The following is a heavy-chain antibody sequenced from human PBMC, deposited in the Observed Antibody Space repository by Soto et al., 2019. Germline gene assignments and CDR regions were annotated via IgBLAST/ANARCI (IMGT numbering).Heavy chain of an antibody. Sequence: GSLIVTWATSGFTFSSYYMSWVLQAPGKGLEWVSTILVDGRTFYVDSVKGRFTISRDNSKNTVYLQMNSLTAGDTALYYCEKATATGGGAFDICGQRTMVTVSS. CDR2: ILVDGRT. CDR1: GFTFSSYY. D-gene: IGHD2-8*02. CDR3: EKATATGGGAFDI. J-gene: IGHJ3*02. V-gene: IGHV3-23*01.